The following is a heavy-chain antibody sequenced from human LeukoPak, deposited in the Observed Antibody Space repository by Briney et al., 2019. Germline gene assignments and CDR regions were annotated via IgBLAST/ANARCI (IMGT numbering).Heavy chain of an antibody. V-gene: IGHV4-39*01. CDR3: ARHSYGTFDY. J-gene: IGHJ4*02. CDR1: GSSTSSRSYY. Sequence: SETLSLTCTVSGSSTSSRSYYWGWIRQPPGKGLEWIGSINYSGNTYHNPSLKSRVTISADTSKNQFSLKLSSVTAADTAVYYCARHSYGTFDYWGQGTLVTVSS. CDR2: INYSGNT. D-gene: IGHD3-16*01.